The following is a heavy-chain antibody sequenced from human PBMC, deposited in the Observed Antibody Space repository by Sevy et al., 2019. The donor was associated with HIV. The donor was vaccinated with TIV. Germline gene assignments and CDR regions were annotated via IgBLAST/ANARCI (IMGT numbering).Heavy chain of an antibody. V-gene: IGHV3-30*18. Sequence: GGSLRLSCAASEFTFSSYGMHWVRQAPGKGLEWVAVISYDGSNKYYADSVKGRFTISRDNSKNTLYLQMNSLRAEDTAVYYCAKGTEFFDYWGQGTLVTVSS. J-gene: IGHJ4*02. CDR3: AKGTEFFDY. CDR2: ISYDGSNK. CDR1: EFTFSSYG. D-gene: IGHD3-10*01.